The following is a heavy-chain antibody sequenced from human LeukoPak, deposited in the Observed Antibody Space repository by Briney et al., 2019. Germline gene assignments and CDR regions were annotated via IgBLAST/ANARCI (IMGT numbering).Heavy chain of an antibody. D-gene: IGHD2-2*01. CDR2: INHSRST. J-gene: IGHJ5*02. V-gene: IGHV4-34*01. Sequence: SETLSLTCAVYGGSFSPYYWSWIRQSPDKGLEWIGEINHSRSTNYNPSLKSRVTISVDTSKNQFSLKLSSVTAADTAVYYCASEIIVVVPAAKYNWFDPWGQGTLVTVSS. CDR1: GGSFSPYY. CDR3: ASEIIVVVPAAKYNWFDP.